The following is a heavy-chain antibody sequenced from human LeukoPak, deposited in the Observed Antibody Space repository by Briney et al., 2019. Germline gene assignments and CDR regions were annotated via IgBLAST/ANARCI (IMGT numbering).Heavy chain of an antibody. J-gene: IGHJ3*02. V-gene: IGHV3-30*02. D-gene: IGHD5-24*01. CDR2: IRYDGSDK. CDR1: GFTFSSYG. CDR3: ARDRDGYNLGDAFDI. Sequence: GGSLRLSCAASGFTFSSYGIHWVRQAPVKGLEWVAFIRYDGSDKYFADIVKGRFTISRDNSKNTVYLQMNSLRVEDTAIYYCARDRDGYNLGDAFDIWGQGTMVTVSS.